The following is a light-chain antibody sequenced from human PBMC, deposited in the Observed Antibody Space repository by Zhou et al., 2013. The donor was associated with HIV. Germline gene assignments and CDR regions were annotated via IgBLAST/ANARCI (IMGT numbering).Light chain of an antibody. Sequence: DIQMTQSPSSLSASVGDRVTITCRASQSISSYLNWYQQKPGKAPKRLIYSASSLQSGVPSRFSGSGSGTEFTLTISSLQPEDFATYYCLQHNSNPPTFGQGTKVEIK. CDR1: QSISSY. CDR3: LQHNSNPPT. J-gene: IGKJ1*01. CDR2: SAS. V-gene: IGKV1-17*01.